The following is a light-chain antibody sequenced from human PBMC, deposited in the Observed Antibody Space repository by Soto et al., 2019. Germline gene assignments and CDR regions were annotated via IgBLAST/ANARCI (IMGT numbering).Light chain of an antibody. J-gene: IGLJ2*01. V-gene: IGLV2-8*01. Sequence: QSALTQPPSASGSPGQSVTISCTGTSNDVGGYNYVSWYQQHPGKAPKVMIYEVTKRPSGVPDRFSGPKSGNTASLTVSGLQAEDEADYYCSSYTGSNNVVFGGGTKVTVL. CDR1: SNDVGGYNY. CDR2: EVT. CDR3: SSYTGSNNVV.